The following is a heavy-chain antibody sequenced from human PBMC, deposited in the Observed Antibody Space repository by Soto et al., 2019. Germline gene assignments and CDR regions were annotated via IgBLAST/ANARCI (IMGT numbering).Heavy chain of an antibody. CDR3: AKVFYYDDSSGYYYFDY. J-gene: IGHJ4*02. CDR1: GFTFSSYA. Sequence: EVQLLESGGGLVQPGGSLRLSCAASGFTFSSYAVSWVRQAPGKGPEWISSISGSGSTIYYADSVKGRFTISRDNSKNTLYLQMSRLRAEDTAVYYCAKVFYYDDSSGYYYFDYWGQGTLVTVSS. CDR2: ISGSGSTI. D-gene: IGHD3-22*01. V-gene: IGHV3-23*01.